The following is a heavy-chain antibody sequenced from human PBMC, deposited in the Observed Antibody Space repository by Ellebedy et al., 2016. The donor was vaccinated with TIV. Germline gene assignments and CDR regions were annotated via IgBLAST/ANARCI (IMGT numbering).Heavy chain of an antibody. CDR1: GFTFSSYG. D-gene: IGHD2-2*01. CDR3: AKDADHRQVVPAAHYYYYYMHV. CDR2: ISYDGSNK. V-gene: IGHV3-30*18. J-gene: IGHJ6*03. Sequence: GESLKISXAASGFTFSSYGMHWVRQAPGEGLEWVAVISYDGSNKYYADSVKGRFTISRDNSKNTLYLQMNSLRAEDTAVYYCAKDADHRQVVPAAHYYYYYMHVWGKGTTVTVSS.